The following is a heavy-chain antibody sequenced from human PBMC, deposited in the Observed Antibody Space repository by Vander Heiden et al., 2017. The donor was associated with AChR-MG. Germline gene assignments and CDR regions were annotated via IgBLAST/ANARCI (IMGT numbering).Heavy chain of an antibody. D-gene: IGHD6-13*01. CDR2: IKQDGSER. CDR1: GFTFSNCY. CDR3: AWGATAAT. J-gene: IGHJ5*02. Sequence: VQLVESGGGLVHPGWSLRLSCAASGFTFSNCYMGGVRQAPGEGLEWVANIKQDGSERNYVDSVKGRFTISRDNAKNSLFLQMNSLRDDDTAVYYCAWGATAATWGQGTLVTVSS. V-gene: IGHV3-7*01.